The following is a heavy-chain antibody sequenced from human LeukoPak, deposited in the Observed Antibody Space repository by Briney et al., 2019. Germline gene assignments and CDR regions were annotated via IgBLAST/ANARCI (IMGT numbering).Heavy chain of an antibody. CDR2: IKQDGSEK. V-gene: IGHV3-7*01. J-gene: IGHJ6*02. CDR1: GFTFSSYW. CDR3: ARVVSCSGGSCYSMWSGYYYYYYGMDV. Sequence: GGSLRLSCAASGFTFSSYWMSWARQAPGKGLEWVANIKQDGSEKYYVDSVKGRFTISRDNAKNSLYLQMNSLRAEDTAVYYCARVVSCSGGSCYSMWSGYYYYYYGMDVWGQGTTVTVSS. D-gene: IGHD2-15*01.